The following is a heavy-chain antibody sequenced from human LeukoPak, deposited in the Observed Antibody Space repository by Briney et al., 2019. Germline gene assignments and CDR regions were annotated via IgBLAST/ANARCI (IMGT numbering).Heavy chain of an antibody. CDR3: ARTLFGDQYQLLHNWFDP. Sequence: ASVKVSCKASGYTFTNYAMNWVRQAPGQGLEWMGWINTDTGNPTYAQGFTRRLVFSLDTSASTAYLQISSLKAEDTAVYYCARTLFGDQYQLLHNWFDPWGQGTLVTVSS. CDR1: GYTFTNYA. CDR2: INTDTGNP. J-gene: IGHJ5*02. D-gene: IGHD2-2*01. V-gene: IGHV7-4-1*02.